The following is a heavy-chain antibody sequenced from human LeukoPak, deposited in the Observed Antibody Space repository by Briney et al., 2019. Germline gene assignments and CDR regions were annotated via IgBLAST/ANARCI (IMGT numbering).Heavy chain of an antibody. J-gene: IGHJ4*02. D-gene: IGHD3-9*01. CDR3: ARHEGYYDILTGYYAPDY. CDR1: GYSFTSYW. Sequence: GESLKISCKGSGYSFTSYWIGWVRPMPGKGLEWMGIIYPGDSDTRYSPSFQGQVTISADKSISTAYLQWSSLKALDTAMYYCARHEGYYDILTGYYAPDYWGQGTLVTVSS. CDR2: IYPGDSDT. V-gene: IGHV5-51*01.